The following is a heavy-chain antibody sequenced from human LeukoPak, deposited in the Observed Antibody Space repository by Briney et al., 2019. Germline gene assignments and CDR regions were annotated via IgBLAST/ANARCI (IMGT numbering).Heavy chain of an antibody. Sequence: SETLSLTCAVSGASISGSGYYLGWIRQPPGKGLEWIGNIYYTGSTYYNASLQSRVTISIDTSKNQFSLRLNSVTAADTAVYYCARAYCGGDCQYYYYYYMDVWGKGTTVTVSS. J-gene: IGHJ6*03. CDR3: ARAYCGGDCQYYYYYYMDV. CDR2: IYYTGST. D-gene: IGHD2-21*02. CDR1: GASISGSGYY. V-gene: IGHV4-39*07.